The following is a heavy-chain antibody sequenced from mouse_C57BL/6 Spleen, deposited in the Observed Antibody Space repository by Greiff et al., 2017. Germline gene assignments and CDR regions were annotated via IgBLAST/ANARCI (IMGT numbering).Heavy chain of an antibody. CDR1: GFTFSDYG. Sequence: EVKLVESGGGLVKPGGSLKLSCAASGFTFSDYGMHWVRQAPEKGLEWVAYISSGSSTIYYADTVKGRFTISRDNAKNTLFLQMTSLRSEDTAMYYCARDGYDGYFDVWGTGTTVTVSS. D-gene: IGHD2-2*01. J-gene: IGHJ1*03. V-gene: IGHV5-17*01. CDR3: ARDGYDGYFDV. CDR2: ISSGSSTI.